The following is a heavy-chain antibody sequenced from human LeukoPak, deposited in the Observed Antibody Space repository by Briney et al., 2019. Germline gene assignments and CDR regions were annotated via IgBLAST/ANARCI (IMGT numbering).Heavy chain of an antibody. J-gene: IGHJ3*02. CDR3: ARDSLGAFDI. V-gene: IGHV3-11*01. CDR2: ISTSGTTI. Sequence: PGGSLRLSCEASGFTFNDFYMSWIRQAPGKGLEWLSYISTSGTTIFYADSVKGRFTISRDNAQNSLYLQMNSLRAEDTALYYCARDSLGAFDIWGQGTMVTVSS. CDR1: GFTFNDFY.